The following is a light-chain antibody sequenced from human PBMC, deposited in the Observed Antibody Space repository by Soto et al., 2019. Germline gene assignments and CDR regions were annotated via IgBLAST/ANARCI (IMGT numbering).Light chain of an antibody. CDR2: EVS. J-gene: IGKJ2*01. Sequence: DVMVTQTPLSLSVTPGQSASISCKSSQSLLYSDGKTCLYWYLQKPGQPPQLLIYEVSNRFSGVPERFMGSGSGTDFTLEISRVEAEDVGLYYCMQGIQVPYTFGQGTKLEIK. CDR3: MQGIQVPYT. V-gene: IGKV2D-29*01. CDR1: QSLLYSDGKTC.